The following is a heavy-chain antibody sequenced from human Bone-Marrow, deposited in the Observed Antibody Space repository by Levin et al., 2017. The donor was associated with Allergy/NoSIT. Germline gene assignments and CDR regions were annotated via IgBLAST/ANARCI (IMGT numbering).Heavy chain of an antibody. CDR1: GFTFSNAW. D-gene: IGHD2-2*01. J-gene: IGHJ4*02. V-gene: IGHV3-15*01. CDR2: IKSKTDGGTT. CDR3: TTPGVVVPAATDY. Sequence: LSLTCAASGFTFSNAWMSWVRQAPGKGLEWVGRIKSKTDGGTTDYAAPVKGRFTISRDDSKNTLYLQMNSLKTEDTAVYYCTTPGVVVPAATDYWGQGTLVTVSS.